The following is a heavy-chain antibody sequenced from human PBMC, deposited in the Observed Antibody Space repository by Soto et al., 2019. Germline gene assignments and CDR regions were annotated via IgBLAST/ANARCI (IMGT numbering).Heavy chain of an antibody. D-gene: IGHD2-15*01. CDR2: ISYDGSNK. Sequence: GGSLRLSCAASGFTFSSYAMHWVRQAPGKGLEWVAVISYDGSNKYYADSVKGRFTISRDNSKNTLYLQMNSLRAEDTAVYSCAREGYCSGGSSSPHYYYGLDVWGQGTTVTVSS. CDR3: AREGYCSGGSSSPHYYYGLDV. J-gene: IGHJ6*02. CDR1: GFTFSSYA. V-gene: IGHV3-30-3*01.